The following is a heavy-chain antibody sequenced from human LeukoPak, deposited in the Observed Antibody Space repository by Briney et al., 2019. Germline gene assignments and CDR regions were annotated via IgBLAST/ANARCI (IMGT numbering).Heavy chain of an antibody. CDR2: ISYDGSNK. Sequence: GGSLRLSCAASGFTFSSYGMHWVRQAPVKGLEWVAVISYDGSNKYYADSVKGRFTISRDNSKNTLYLQMNSMRAEDTAVYYCAKDAEGIAVAGTHSWWGQGTLVTVSS. J-gene: IGHJ4*02. CDR1: GFTFSSYG. V-gene: IGHV3-30*18. D-gene: IGHD6-19*01. CDR3: AKDAEGIAVAGTHSW.